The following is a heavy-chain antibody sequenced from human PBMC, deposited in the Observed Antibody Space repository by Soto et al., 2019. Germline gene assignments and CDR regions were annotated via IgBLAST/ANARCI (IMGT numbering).Heavy chain of an antibody. CDR2: ISSSSSYI. J-gene: IGHJ4*02. CDR1: GFTFSSYS. V-gene: IGHV3-21*01. Sequence: EVQLVESGGGLVKPGGSLRLSCAASGFTFSSYSMNWVRQAPGKGLEWVSSISSSSSYIYYADSVKGRFTISRDNAKNSLYLKMNSLRAEDTAVYYCARGMGGYDFYWGQGTLVTVSS. CDR3: ARGMGGYDFY. D-gene: IGHD5-12*01.